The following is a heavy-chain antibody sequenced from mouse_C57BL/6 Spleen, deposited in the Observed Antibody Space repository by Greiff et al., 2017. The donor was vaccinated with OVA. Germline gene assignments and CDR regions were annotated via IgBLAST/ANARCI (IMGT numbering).Heavy chain of an antibody. CDR3: ARGGYGSTYYFDY. CDR2: INYDGSST. V-gene: IGHV5-16*01. J-gene: IGHJ2*01. CDR1: GFTFSDYY. Sequence: EVHLVESEGGLVQPGSSMKLSCTASGFTFSDYYMAWVRQVPEKGLEWVANINYDGSSTYYLDSLNSRFIISRDNAKNILYLQMSSLKSEDTATYYCARGGYGSTYYFDYWGQGTTLTVSS. D-gene: IGHD1-1*01.